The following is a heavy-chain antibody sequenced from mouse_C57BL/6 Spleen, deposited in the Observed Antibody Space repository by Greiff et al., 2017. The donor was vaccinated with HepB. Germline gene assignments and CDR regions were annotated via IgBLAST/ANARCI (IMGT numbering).Heavy chain of an antibody. CDR2: IYPGDGDT. CDR3: ANYYDYDGFDY. D-gene: IGHD2-4*01. CDR1: GYAFSSSW. V-gene: IGHV1-82*01. Sequence: QVQLQQSGPELVKPGASVKISCKASGYAFSSSWMNWVKQRPGKGLEWIGRIYPGDGDTNYNGKFKGKATLTADKSSSTAYMQLSSLTSEDSAVYFCANYYDYDGFDYWGQGTTLTVSS. J-gene: IGHJ2*01.